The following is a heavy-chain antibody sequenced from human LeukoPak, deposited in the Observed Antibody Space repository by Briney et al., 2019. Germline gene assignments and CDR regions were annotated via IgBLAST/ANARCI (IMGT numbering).Heavy chain of an antibody. CDR2: ISGSGGST. V-gene: IGHV3-23*01. CDR3: AKGDRGYCSSTSCPPSGY. CDR1: GFTFSSYA. J-gene: IGHJ4*02. D-gene: IGHD2-2*01. Sequence: GGSLRLSCAASGFTFSSYAMSWVRQAPGKGLEWVSAISGSGGSTYYADSVKGRFTISRDNSKNTLYLQMNSLRAEDTAVYYCAKGDRGYCSSTSCPPSGYWGQGTLVTVSS.